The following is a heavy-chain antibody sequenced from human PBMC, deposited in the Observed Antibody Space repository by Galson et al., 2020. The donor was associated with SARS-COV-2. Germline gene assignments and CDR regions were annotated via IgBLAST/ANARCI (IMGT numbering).Heavy chain of an antibody. CDR3: APTIIVPGTLDY. J-gene: IGHJ4*02. Sequence: GGSLRLSCAASGFTFSTYALHWVSQAPGKGLEWVAVIWSDGLNKYYVDSVKGRFTISRDNSKNTIYLQMNGLRAEDTAIYYCAPTIIVPGTLDYWGQGTLVSVTS. D-gene: IGHD3-22*01. CDR1: GFTFSTYA. V-gene: IGHV3-33*01. CDR2: IWSDGLNK.